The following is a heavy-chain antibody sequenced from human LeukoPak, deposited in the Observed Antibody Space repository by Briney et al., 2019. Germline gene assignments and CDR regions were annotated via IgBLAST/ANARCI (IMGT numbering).Heavy chain of an antibody. J-gene: IGHJ4*02. V-gene: IGHV3-23*01. CDR3: AKQLGYCSDGSCYFPY. CDR1: GFTFSSSA. Sequence: RGSLRLSCAASGFTFSSSAMSWVRQAPGKGLEWVSAISNNGGYTYYADSVQGRFTISRDNSKSTLCLQMNSLRAEDTAVYYCAKQLGYCSDGSCYFPYWGQGTLVTVFS. D-gene: IGHD2-15*01. CDR2: ISNNGGYT.